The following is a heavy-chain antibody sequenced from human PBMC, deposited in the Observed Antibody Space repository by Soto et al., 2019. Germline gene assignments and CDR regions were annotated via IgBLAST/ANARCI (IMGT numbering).Heavy chain of an antibody. CDR1: GGSISSYY. CDR2: IYYSGST. D-gene: IGHD3-3*01. V-gene: IGHV4-59*01. CDR3: ARGAGWQAIFGVVASSYYYGMDV. Sequence: SETLSLTCTVSGGSISSYYWSWIRQPPGKGLEWIGYIYYSGSTNYNPSLKSRVTISVDTSKNQFSLKLSSVTAADTAVYYCARGAGWQAIFGVVASSYYYGMDVWGQGTTVTVSS. J-gene: IGHJ6*02.